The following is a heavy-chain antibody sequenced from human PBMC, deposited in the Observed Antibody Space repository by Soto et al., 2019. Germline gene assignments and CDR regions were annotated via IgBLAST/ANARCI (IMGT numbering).Heavy chain of an antibody. CDR3: ARRERYYGSPGWFDP. CDR2: VYYNENT. V-gene: IGHV4-39*01. Sequence: SETLSLTCSVSGASINNFAYYWGWVRQPPGKGLEWIGTVYYNENTYYNPSLKSRVAISVDTAKNQFSLNLRSVTAADTAIYFCARRERYYGSPGWFDPWGQGTLVTVSS. D-gene: IGHD3-10*01. J-gene: IGHJ5*01. CDR1: GASINNFAYY.